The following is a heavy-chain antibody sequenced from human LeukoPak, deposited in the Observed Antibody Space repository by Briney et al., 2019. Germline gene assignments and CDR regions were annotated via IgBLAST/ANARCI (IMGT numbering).Heavy chain of an antibody. D-gene: IGHD3-22*01. V-gene: IGHV3-21*01. CDR2: ISSSSTYI. Sequence: GRSLRLSCAASGFTLRSDSMNWVRQDPGKGLEWVSSISSSSTYIYYADSVKGRFTISRDNAKNSLYLQMNSLRAEDTAVYYCARVGYYYDSSTYSDGFDIWGQGTMVTVSS. CDR1: GFTLRSDS. CDR3: ARVGYYYDSSTYSDGFDI. J-gene: IGHJ3*02.